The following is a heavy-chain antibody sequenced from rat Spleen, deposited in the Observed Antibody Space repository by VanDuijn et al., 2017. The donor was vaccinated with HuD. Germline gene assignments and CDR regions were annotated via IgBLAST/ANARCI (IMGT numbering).Heavy chain of an antibody. D-gene: IGHD1-11*01. Sequence: EVQLVESGGGLVQPGRSLKLSCVASGFTFNKYWMSWIRQAPGKGLEWVAAITNTGGGIYYPDSVKGRFTISRDNAHNTLYLQMNSLRSEDTATYYCSRDNYGFDYWGQGVMVTVSS. CDR1: GFTFNKYW. J-gene: IGHJ2*01. V-gene: IGHV5-31*01. CDR3: SRDNYGFDY. CDR2: ITNTGGGI.